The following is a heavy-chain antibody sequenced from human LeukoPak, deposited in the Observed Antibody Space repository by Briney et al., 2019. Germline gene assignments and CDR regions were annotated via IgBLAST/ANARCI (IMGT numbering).Heavy chain of an antibody. CDR2: ISSSSSTI. V-gene: IGHV3-48*01. D-gene: IGHD2-8*01. CDR3: ARDLIRHFNY. Sequence: GGSLRLSCAASGFTFSSYSMNWVRQAPGKGLEWVSYISSSSSTIYYAGSVKGRFTISRDNAKNSLYLQMNSLRAEDTAVYYCARDLIRHFNYWGQGTLVTVSS. J-gene: IGHJ4*02. CDR1: GFTFSSYS.